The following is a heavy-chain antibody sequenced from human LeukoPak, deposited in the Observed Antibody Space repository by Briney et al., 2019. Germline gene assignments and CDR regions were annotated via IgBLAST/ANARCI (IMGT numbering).Heavy chain of an antibody. V-gene: IGHV1-2*02. Sequence: GASVTVSCKASGYTFTGYYMHWVRQAPGQGLEWMGWINPNSGGTNYAQKFQGRVTMTRDTSISTAYMELSRLRSDDTAVYYCAREIGPRQLHLWGSAFDYWGQGTLVTVSS. CDR3: AREIGPRQLHLWGSAFDY. CDR1: GYTFTGYY. CDR2: INPNSGGT. J-gene: IGHJ4*02. D-gene: IGHD5-18*01.